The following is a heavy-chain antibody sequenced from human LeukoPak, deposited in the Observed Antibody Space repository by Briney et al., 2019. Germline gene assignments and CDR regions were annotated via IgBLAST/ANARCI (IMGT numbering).Heavy chain of an antibody. Sequence: SETLSLTCTVSGGSISSSNSYWGWIRQPPGKGLEWIGSIYYSGNTYYNASLKSQVSISIDTSKNQFSLRLTSVTAADTAVYYCARTLYWAFESWGQGTLVTVSS. CDR2: IYYSGNT. D-gene: IGHD2-15*01. CDR1: GGSISSSNSY. CDR3: ARTLYWAFES. J-gene: IGHJ4*02. V-gene: IGHV4-39*01.